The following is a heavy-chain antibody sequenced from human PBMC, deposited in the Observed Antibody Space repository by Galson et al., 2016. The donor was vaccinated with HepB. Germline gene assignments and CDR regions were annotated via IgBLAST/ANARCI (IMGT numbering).Heavy chain of an antibody. J-gene: IGHJ4*02. D-gene: IGHD3-9*01. CDR1: GFTFSSYD. Sequence: SLRLSCAASGFTFSSYDMNWVRPAPGKGLEWVSCLSSSGNTIYYADSVKGRFTISRDNAKNSLYLQLIGLRAEDTSVYYCASYPGYFPGNWGQGTLVTVSS. CDR2: LSSSGNTI. CDR3: ASYPGYFPGN. V-gene: IGHV3-48*03.